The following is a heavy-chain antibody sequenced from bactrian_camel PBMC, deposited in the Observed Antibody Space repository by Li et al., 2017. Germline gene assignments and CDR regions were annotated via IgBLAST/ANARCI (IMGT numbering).Heavy chain of an antibody. CDR2: IAKNGGST. D-gene: IGHD5*01. J-gene: IGHJ7*01. CDR1: GYTGSVCS. V-gene: IGHV3S1*01. Sequence: VQLVESGGGSVQAGGSLRLSCAASGYTGSVCSMDWYRQAPGKGLEWVSSIAKNGGSTYDADSVKGRFTISRDTAKPTLYLQMNSLKTEDMAMYYCVTGPTDWGARGGMDYWGKGTQVTVS.